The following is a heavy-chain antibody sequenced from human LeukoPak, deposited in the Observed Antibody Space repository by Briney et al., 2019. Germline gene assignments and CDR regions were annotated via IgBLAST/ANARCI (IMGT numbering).Heavy chain of an antibody. CDR2: ISYSGST. D-gene: IGHD3-16*01. Sequence: PSQTLSLTCTVSGGSASSGSYYWSWIRQPPGKGLEWIGYISYSGSTNYNPSLKSRVTISADTSKNQFSLKLSSVTAADTAVYYCARGGQLWPRDDYWGQGTLVTVSS. V-gene: IGHV4-61*01. CDR3: ARGGQLWPRDDY. J-gene: IGHJ4*02. CDR1: GGSASSGSYY.